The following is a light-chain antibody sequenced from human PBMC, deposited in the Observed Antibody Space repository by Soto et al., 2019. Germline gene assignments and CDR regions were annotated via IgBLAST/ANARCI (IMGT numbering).Light chain of an antibody. J-gene: IGKJ1*01. CDR1: QSVRSY. CDR3: QQYSDWPRT. CDR2: GTS. V-gene: IGKV3-15*01. Sequence: EVVMTQSPATLSVSPGERATLSCGASQSVRSYLAWYQQKPGQAPRLLIYGTSSRATGTPASFSGSGSGTEFTLTISSLQSEDFAVYYCQQYSDWPRTFGQGTKVDIK.